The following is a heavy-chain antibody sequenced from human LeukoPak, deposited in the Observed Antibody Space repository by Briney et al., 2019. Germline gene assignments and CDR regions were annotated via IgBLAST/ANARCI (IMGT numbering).Heavy chain of an antibody. J-gene: IGHJ3*02. Sequence: SVKVSCKASGGTFGSYAISWVRQAPGQGLEWMGRIIPILGIANYAQKFQGRVTITADKSTSTAYMELSSLRSEDTAVYYCAREIGEWSRDAFDIWGQGTMVTVSS. V-gene: IGHV1-69*04. D-gene: IGHD3-10*01. CDR2: IIPILGIA. CDR1: GGTFGSYA. CDR3: AREIGEWSRDAFDI.